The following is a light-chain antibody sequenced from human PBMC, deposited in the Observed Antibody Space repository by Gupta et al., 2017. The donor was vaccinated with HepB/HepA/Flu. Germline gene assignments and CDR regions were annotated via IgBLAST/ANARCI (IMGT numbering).Light chain of an antibody. CDR1: SLRNYY. Sequence: SSDLTQDPAVSVALGQTVRITCQGDSLRNYYASWYQQKAGQAPQLLIYVTNNRPSGIPDRFSGSSSGNTASLTITGAQAEDDADYYCNSRDSSGNHLLFGGGTKLTVL. CDR2: VTN. CDR3: NSRDSSGNHLL. V-gene: IGLV3-19*01. J-gene: IGLJ2*01.